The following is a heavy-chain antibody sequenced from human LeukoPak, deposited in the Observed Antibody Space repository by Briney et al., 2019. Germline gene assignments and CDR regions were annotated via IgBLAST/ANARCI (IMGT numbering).Heavy chain of an antibody. V-gene: IGHV4-38-2*02. CDR2: IYYSGST. CDR3: SSYYYDSSGYYPFDY. CDR1: GYSISSGYY. Sequence: SETLSLTCTVSGYSISSGYYWGWIRQPPGKGMEWIGYIYYSGSTYYNPSLKSRVTISVDTSKNQFSLKLSSVTAADTAVYYCSSYYYDSSGYYPFDYWGQGTLVTVSS. J-gene: IGHJ4*02. D-gene: IGHD3-22*01.